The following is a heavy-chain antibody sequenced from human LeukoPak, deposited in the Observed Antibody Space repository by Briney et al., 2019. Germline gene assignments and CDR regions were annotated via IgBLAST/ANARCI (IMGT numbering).Heavy chain of an antibody. CDR1: GFTFSSYR. V-gene: IGHV3-48*01. D-gene: IGHD3-22*01. Sequence: GGSLRLSCAASGFTFSSYRMNWVRQAPGKGLEWVSYISSSSSTIYYADSVKGRFTISRDNAKNSLYLQMNSLRAEDTAVYYCAKVYYDSSGYYYLGAFDIWGQGTMVTVSS. CDR3: AKVYYDSSGYYYLGAFDI. CDR2: ISSSSSTI. J-gene: IGHJ3*02.